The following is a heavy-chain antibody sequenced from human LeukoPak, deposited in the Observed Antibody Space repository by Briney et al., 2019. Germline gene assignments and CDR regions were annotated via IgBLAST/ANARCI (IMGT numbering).Heavy chain of an antibody. CDR1: GFIFTSYW. Sequence: GWSLRLSCAASGFIFTSYWMHWVRQDPGKGLVWVSRINGDGSSITYADSVKGRFTISRDNAKNTLYLQMNSLRVEDTAVYYCARRHSSGSNWGQGTLVTVSS. CDR3: ARRHSSGSN. J-gene: IGHJ4*02. V-gene: IGHV3-74*01. CDR2: INGDGSSI. D-gene: IGHD6-19*01.